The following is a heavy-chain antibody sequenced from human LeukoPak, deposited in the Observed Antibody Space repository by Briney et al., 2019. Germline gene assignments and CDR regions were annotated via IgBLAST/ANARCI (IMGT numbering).Heavy chain of an antibody. CDR2: INQDGSKK. CDR1: GFTFRNDW. D-gene: IGHD2-21*01. CDR3: ARDTSPSSRGGCFDALAM. V-gene: IGHV3-7*01. Sequence: GGSLRLSCATSGFTFRNDWVTWVRQAQGKGLEWVANINQDGSKKNYVDSVKGRFTISRDNTENSLFLQMNSLRVEDTAIYYCARDTSPSSRGGCFDALAMWGQGTWVTVSS. J-gene: IGHJ3*02.